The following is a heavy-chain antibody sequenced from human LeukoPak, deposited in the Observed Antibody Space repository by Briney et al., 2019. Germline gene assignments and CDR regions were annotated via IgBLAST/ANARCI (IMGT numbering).Heavy chain of an antibody. CDR2: IHHSGSAT. D-gene: IGHD1-26*01. CDR3: ARGAGKKWEF. Sequence: PSETLSLTCAVYGGSFSGYYWSWFRQPPGKGVEWIGEIHHSGSATNYNPSVKSRVTISVDTSKNQFSLKMNSVTAADTAVYFCARGAGKKWEFGGQGTLVTVSS. CDR1: GGSFSGYY. J-gene: IGHJ4*02. V-gene: IGHV4-34*01.